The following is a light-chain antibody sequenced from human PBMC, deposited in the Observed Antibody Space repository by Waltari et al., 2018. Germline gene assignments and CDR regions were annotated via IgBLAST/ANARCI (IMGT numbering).Light chain of an antibody. CDR1: QGLSSY. Sequence: AIRMTQSPSSLSASTRDRVTITCRVRQGLSSYLAWYQQKPGKAPKLLIYAASTLQSGVPSRFSGSGSGTDFTHTSSCLQSEDFATYYCQQYYSYPWTFGQGTKVEIK. V-gene: IGKV1-8*01. CDR2: AAS. CDR3: QQYYSYPWT. J-gene: IGKJ1*01.